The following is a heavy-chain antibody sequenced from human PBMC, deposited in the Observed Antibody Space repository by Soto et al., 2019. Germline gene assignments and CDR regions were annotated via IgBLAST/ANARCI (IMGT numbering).Heavy chain of an antibody. CDR1: GYTFTIYY. Sequence: ASVKVSCKASGYTFTIYYMHWVRQAPGQGLEWMGIINPSGGSTTYAQKFQGRVTMTRDTSTSTVYMELSSLRSEDTAVYYCARDQEFGSGEPNGMDVWGQGTTVTVSS. D-gene: IGHD3-3*01. J-gene: IGHJ6*02. CDR2: INPSGGST. V-gene: IGHV1-46*01. CDR3: ARDQEFGSGEPNGMDV.